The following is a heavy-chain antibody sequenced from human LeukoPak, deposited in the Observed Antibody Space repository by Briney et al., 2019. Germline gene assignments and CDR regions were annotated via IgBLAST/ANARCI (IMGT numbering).Heavy chain of an antibody. D-gene: IGHD6-19*01. V-gene: IGHV3-23*01. J-gene: IGHJ5*02. CDR1: GFTYSSYA. Sequence: PGGSLRLSCAASGFTYSSYAMSWVRQAPGKGLEWVSLISGSGGTTYYTVSVKGRFTISRDNSKNTLYLQMNRLRAEDTAVYYCAKVAEAGNNWFDPWGQGTLVTVSS. CDR2: ISGSGGTT. CDR3: AKVAEAGNNWFDP.